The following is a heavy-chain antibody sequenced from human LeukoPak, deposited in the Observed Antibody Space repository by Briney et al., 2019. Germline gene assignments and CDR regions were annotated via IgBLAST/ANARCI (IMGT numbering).Heavy chain of an antibody. CDR2: ISGGHGST. CDR1: GFTFSSIA. Sequence: GGSLRLSCAASGFTFSSIAMNWVRRAPGKGLEWVSTISGGHGSTYYADSVEGRFTISRDISKNTLYLQMNSLRAEDTAIYYCAKALVSKSHFDYWGQGTLVTVSS. D-gene: IGHD3-16*02. CDR3: AKALVSKSHFDY. J-gene: IGHJ4*02. V-gene: IGHV3-23*01.